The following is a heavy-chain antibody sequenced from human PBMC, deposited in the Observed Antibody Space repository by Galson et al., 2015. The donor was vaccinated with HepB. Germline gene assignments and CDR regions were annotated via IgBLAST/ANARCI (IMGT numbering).Heavy chain of an antibody. Sequence: SLRLSCAASGFDFRSYAMNWVRQAPGKGLEWVAFMWYDGSKKNYADSVKGRFTISRDNSKNKLYLQMNSLRAEDTAVYYCARDHAVGATWGYFYHYGMDVWCQGTTVTVSS. CDR3: ARDHAVGATWGYFYHYGMDV. CDR1: GFDFRSYA. J-gene: IGHJ6*02. D-gene: IGHD1-26*01. CDR2: MWYDGSKK. V-gene: IGHV3-33*01.